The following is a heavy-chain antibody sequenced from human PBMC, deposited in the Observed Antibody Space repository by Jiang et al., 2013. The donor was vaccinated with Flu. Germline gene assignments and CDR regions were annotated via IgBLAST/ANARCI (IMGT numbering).Heavy chain of an antibody. D-gene: IGHD6-13*01. Sequence: GLVKPSETLSLTCTVSGGSISSYYWSWIRQPPGKGLEWIGYIYYSGSTNYNPSLKSRVTISVDTSKNQFSLKLSSVTAADTAVYYCARVSAAAGTGVYYYYGMDVWGQGTTVTVSS. V-gene: IGHV4-59*01. CDR3: ARVSAAAGTGVYYYYGMDV. J-gene: IGHJ6*02. CDR2: IYYSGST. CDR1: GGSISSYY.